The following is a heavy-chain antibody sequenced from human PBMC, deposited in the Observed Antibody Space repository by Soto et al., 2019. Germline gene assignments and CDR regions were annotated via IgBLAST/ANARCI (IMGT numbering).Heavy chain of an antibody. CDR3: ARVNWNYKIYGMDV. CDR1: GGSISSSNW. CDR2: IYHSGST. J-gene: IGHJ6*02. Sequence: SETLSLTCTVSGGSISSSNWWSWVRQPPGKGLEWIGEIYHSGSTNYNPSLKSRVTISVDKSKNQFSLKLSSVTAADTAVYYCARVNWNYKIYGMDVWGQGTTVTVSS. D-gene: IGHD1-7*01. V-gene: IGHV4-4*02.